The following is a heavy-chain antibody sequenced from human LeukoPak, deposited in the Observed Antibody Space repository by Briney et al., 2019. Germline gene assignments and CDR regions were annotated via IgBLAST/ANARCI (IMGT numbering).Heavy chain of an antibody. Sequence: GGSLRLSCAASGFTLRNYGMSWVRQAPGKGLEWVANIKKDGSEKYYVDSVKGRFTISRDNAKNSLYLQMNSLRAEDTAVYYCARDLYRIVVVPHYFDYWGQGTLVTVSS. D-gene: IGHD3-22*01. J-gene: IGHJ4*02. V-gene: IGHV3-7*01. CDR2: IKKDGSEK. CDR3: ARDLYRIVVVPHYFDY. CDR1: GFTLRNYG.